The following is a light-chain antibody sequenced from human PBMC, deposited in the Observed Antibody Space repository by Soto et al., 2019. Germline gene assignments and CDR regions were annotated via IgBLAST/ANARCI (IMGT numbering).Light chain of an antibody. CDR3: AAWDDSLNGLYV. Sequence: QSVLTQPPSASGTPGQRVTISCSGSSSNIGSNTVNWYQQLPGTAPKLLIYSINQRPSGVPDRFSGSKSGTSASLAISGLQSEDEADYYCAAWDDSLNGLYVFGTGTKVTVL. J-gene: IGLJ1*01. CDR1: SSNIGSNT. CDR2: SIN. V-gene: IGLV1-44*01.